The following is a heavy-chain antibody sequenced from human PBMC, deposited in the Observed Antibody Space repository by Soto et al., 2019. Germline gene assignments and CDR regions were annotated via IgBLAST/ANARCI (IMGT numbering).Heavy chain of an antibody. J-gene: IGHJ4*02. CDR3: ARRYGYSFDY. CDR2: IYYSGST. CDR1: GGSISSVEYQ. V-gene: IGHV4-30-4*01. D-gene: IGHD1-1*01. Sequence: SETLSLTCTVSGGSISSVEYQWSWIRQAPDKGLEWIGHIYYSGSTNYNPSLKSRVTISVDTSKNQFSLKLSSVTAADTAVYYCARRYGYSFDYWGQGTLVTVSS.